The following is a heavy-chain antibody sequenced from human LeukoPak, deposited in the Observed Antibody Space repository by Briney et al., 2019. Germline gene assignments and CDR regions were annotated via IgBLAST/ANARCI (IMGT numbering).Heavy chain of an antibody. CDR2: INPNSGGT. Sequence: ASVKVSCKASVYTFSNYGLSWVRQAPGQGLEWMGWINPNSGGTNYAQKFQGRVTMTRDTSISTAYMELSRLRSDDTAVYYCARASMVRGVIITKSSGSLPPGYWGQGTLVTVSS. D-gene: IGHD3-10*01. CDR1: VYTFSNYG. CDR3: ARASMVRGVIITKSSGSLPPGY. V-gene: IGHV1-2*02. J-gene: IGHJ4*02.